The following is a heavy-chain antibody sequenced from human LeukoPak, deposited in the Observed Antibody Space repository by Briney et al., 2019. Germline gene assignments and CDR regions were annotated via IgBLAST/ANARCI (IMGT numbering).Heavy chain of an antibody. CDR1: GFTFSSYT. Sequence: GGSLRLSCTASGFTFSSYTMNWVRQAPGKGLEWVAFIRYDGSNKYYADSVKGRFTISRDNSKNTLYLQMNSLRAEDTAVYYCAKDRGVRGVYDYWGQGTLVTVSS. D-gene: IGHD3-10*01. V-gene: IGHV3-30*02. CDR3: AKDRGVRGVYDY. J-gene: IGHJ4*02. CDR2: IRYDGSNK.